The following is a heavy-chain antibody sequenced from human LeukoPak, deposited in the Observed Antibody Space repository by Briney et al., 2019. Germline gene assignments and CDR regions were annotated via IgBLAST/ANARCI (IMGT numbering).Heavy chain of an antibody. CDR1: GFTFSSYS. J-gene: IGHJ4*02. V-gene: IGHV3-21*01. CDR2: ISSSSSYI. D-gene: IGHD3-10*01. Sequence: GGSLRLSCAASGFTFSSYSMSRVRQAPGKGLEWVSSISSSSSYIYYADSVKGRFTISRDNAKNSLYLQMNSLRAEDTAVYYCARNPSRDMVFDYWGQGTLVTVSS. CDR3: ARNPSRDMVFDY.